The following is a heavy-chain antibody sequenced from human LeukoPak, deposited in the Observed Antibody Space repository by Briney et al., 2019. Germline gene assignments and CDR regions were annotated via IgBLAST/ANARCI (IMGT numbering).Heavy chain of an antibody. CDR3: AKLNSLAFDI. CDR2: ISGSGGST. V-gene: IGHV3-23*01. D-gene: IGHD4-11*01. Sequence: GGSPRLSCAASGFTFSSYAMSWVRQAPVKGLEWVSAISGSGGSTYYADSVKGRFTISRDNSKNTLYLQMNSLRAEDTAVYYCAKLNSLAFDIWGQGTMVTVSS. J-gene: IGHJ3*02. CDR1: GFTFSSYA.